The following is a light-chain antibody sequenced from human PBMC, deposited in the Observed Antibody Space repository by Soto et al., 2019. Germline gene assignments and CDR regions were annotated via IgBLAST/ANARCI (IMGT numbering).Light chain of an antibody. CDR3: ASYTTRSTYV. CDR2: DVS. V-gene: IGLV2-14*01. CDR1: SSDVGGYSY. J-gene: IGLJ1*01. Sequence: QSVLTQPASVSGSPGQSIAISCTGTSSDVGGYSYVSWYQQQPGKAPKLVISDVSNRPSGVSDRFSGSKSSNTASLTISGLQTEDEADYYCASYTTRSTYVFGTGTKVTVL.